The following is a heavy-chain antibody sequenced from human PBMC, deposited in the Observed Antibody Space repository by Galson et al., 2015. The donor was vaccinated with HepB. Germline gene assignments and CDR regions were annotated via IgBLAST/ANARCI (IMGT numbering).Heavy chain of an antibody. CDR1: GFTFSSYA. V-gene: IGHV3-23*01. D-gene: IGHD2-2*01. CDR3: AKTLYCSSTSCYAPQNYFDY. CDR2: ISGSGGST. J-gene: IGHJ4*02. Sequence: SLRLSCAASGFTFSSYAMSWVRQAPGKGLEWVSAISGSGGSTYYADSVKGRFTISRDNSKNTLYLQMNSLRAEDTAVYYCAKTLYCSSTSCYAPQNYFDYWGQGTLVTVSS.